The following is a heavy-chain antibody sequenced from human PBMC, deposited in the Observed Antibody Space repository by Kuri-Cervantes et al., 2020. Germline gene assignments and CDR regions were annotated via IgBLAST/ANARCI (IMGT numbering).Heavy chain of an antibody. V-gene: IGHV3-21*01. CDR1: GFTFSSYS. Sequence: GESLKISCAASGFTFSSYSMNWVRQAPGKGLEWVSSISSSSSYIYYADSVKGRFTISRDNAKNSLYLQMNSLRAEDTAVYYCAREGLWMARGSYYTSGYWDQGTLVTVSS. CDR3: AREGLWMARGSYYTSGY. D-gene: IGHD3-10*01. J-gene: IGHJ4*02. CDR2: ISSSSSYI.